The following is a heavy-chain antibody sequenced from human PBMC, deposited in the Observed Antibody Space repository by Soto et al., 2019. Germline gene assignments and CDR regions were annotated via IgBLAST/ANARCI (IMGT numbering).Heavy chain of an antibody. J-gene: IGHJ4*02. CDR1: GFTFSTYA. Sequence: GGSLRLSCAASGFTFSTYALSWVRQAPGKGLEWVSAISTNGQGIYYADSVRGRFTISRDNSKNTIFLHMDSLRAEDTAVYYCAKDRNYPRDQFHYWGQGTLVTVSS. V-gene: IGHV3-23*01. CDR3: AKDRNYPRDQFHY. CDR2: ISTNGQGI. D-gene: IGHD1-7*01.